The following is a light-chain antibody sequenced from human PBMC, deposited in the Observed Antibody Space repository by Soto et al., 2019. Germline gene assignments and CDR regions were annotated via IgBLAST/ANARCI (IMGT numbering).Light chain of an antibody. CDR3: SSYTGSSTLL. V-gene: IGLV2-14*03. CDR2: GVS. Sequence: QSALTQPASVXGSXXXXXXISCTGTSSDVGGYNYVSWYQHHPGKAPELMIYGVSNRPSGVSNRFSGSKSGNTASLTISGLQAEDEADYYCSSYTGSSTLLFGGGTKLTVL. CDR1: SSDVGGYNY. J-gene: IGLJ2*01.